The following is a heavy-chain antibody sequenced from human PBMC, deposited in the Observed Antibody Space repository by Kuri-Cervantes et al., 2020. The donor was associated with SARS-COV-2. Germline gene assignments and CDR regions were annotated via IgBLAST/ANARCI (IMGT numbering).Heavy chain of an antibody. Sequence: SETLSLTCAVYGGSFSSYYWSWIRQPPGKGLEWIGYIYYSGSTNYNPSLKSRVTISVDTSKNQFSLKLSSVTAADTAVYYCARAKSVNYYYYYMDVWGKGTTVTVSS. D-gene: IGHD3-10*01. CDR2: IYYSGST. V-gene: IGHV4-59*01. J-gene: IGHJ6*03. CDR3: ARAKSVNYYYYYMDV. CDR1: GGSFSSYY.